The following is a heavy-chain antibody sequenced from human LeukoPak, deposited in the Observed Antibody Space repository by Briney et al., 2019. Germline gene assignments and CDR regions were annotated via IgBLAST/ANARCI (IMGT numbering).Heavy chain of an antibody. CDR2: FSSDGRST. CDR3: AKSYYYHSGSFDY. V-gene: IGHV3-30*18. D-gene: IGHD3-10*01. Sequence: GGSLRLSCAASGFTFSTFNMHWVRQAPGKGLGWVAVFSSDGRSTFYAENVQGRFTLSRDNSKNTLSLQMNSLRAEDTAVYYCAKSYYYHSGSFDYWGQGTLVTVSS. CDR1: GFTFSTFN. J-gene: IGHJ4*02.